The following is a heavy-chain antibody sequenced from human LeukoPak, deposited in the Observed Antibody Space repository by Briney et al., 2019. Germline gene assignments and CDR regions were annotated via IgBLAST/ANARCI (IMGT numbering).Heavy chain of an antibody. D-gene: IGHD1-26*01. V-gene: IGHV4-39*07. Sequence: NPSETLSLTCTVSDGSINSDSFYWGWIRQPPGKGLEWIASIYSGGNTFYNPSLKSRVTISIDTSKKQFSLKLTSVTAADTAVYYCARDQRSLFDYWGQGSLVTVSS. CDR1: DGSINSDSFY. CDR2: IYSGGNT. J-gene: IGHJ4*02. CDR3: ARDQRSLFDY.